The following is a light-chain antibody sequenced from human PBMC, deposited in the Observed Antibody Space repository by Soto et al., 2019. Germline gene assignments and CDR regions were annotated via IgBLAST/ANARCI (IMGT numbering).Light chain of an antibody. J-gene: IGLJ1*01. Sequence: QSVLTQPASVSGSPGQSITISCTGTSSDIGGYNYVSWYQQYPGKAPKLIIYEVTYRPSGVSNRFSGSKSGNTASLTISGLQAEDEADYYCSSYTSSSHPFGTGTKVTVL. CDR3: SSYTSSSHP. V-gene: IGLV2-14*01. CDR2: EVT. CDR1: SSDIGGYNY.